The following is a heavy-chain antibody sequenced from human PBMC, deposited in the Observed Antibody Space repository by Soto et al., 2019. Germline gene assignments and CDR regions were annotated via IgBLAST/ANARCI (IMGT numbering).Heavy chain of an antibody. CDR3: ARDRRDYGDYYYYYGMDV. CDR1: GFTFSNAW. Sequence: GGSLRLSCAASGFTFSNAWMSWVRQAPGKGLEWVGRIKSKTDGGTTDYAAPVKGRFTISRDDSKNTLYVQMNSLRAEDTAVYYCARDRRDYGDYYYYYGMDVWGQGTTVTVSS. CDR2: IKSKTDGGTT. V-gene: IGHV3-15*01. J-gene: IGHJ6*02. D-gene: IGHD4-17*01.